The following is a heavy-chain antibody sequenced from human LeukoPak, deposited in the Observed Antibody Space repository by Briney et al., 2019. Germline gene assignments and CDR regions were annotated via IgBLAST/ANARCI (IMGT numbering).Heavy chain of an antibody. Sequence: GGSLRLSCAASGFTFSSYAMSWVRQAPGKGLEWVSGINWNGGSTGYADSVKGRFTISRDNAKNSLYLQMNSLRAEDTALYYCARGSNGDYGYWGQGTLVTVSS. V-gene: IGHV3-20*04. J-gene: IGHJ4*02. D-gene: IGHD4-17*01. CDR2: INWNGGST. CDR3: ARGSNGDYGY. CDR1: GFTFSSYA.